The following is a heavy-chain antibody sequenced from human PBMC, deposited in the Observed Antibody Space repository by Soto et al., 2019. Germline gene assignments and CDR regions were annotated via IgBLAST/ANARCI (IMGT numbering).Heavy chain of an antibody. CDR2: SYYSGST. Sequence: QVQLQESGPGLVKPSETLSLTCTVSGGSISSYYWSWIRQPPGKGLEWIGYSYYSGSTNYNPSLNRRVTISVDTSKNQFSVKLSSVTAADAAVYYCARRYGYSFDYWGQGTLVTVSS. CDR1: GGSISSYY. V-gene: IGHV4-59*08. CDR3: ARRYGYSFDY. J-gene: IGHJ4*02. D-gene: IGHD1-1*01.